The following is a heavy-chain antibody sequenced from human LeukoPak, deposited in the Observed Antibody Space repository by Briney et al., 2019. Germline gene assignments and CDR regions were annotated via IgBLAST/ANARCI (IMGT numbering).Heavy chain of an antibody. CDR2: IKQDGSEK. CDR3: AKDIDLNGDYYNY. Sequence: GGSLRLSCAASGFTFSSYWMSWVRQAPGKGLEWVANIKQDGSEKYYVDSVKGRFTISRDNAKNSLYLQMNSLRAEDTAVYYCAKDIDLNGDYYNYWGQGTLVTVSS. D-gene: IGHD4-17*01. J-gene: IGHJ4*02. CDR1: GFTFSSYW. V-gene: IGHV3-7*03.